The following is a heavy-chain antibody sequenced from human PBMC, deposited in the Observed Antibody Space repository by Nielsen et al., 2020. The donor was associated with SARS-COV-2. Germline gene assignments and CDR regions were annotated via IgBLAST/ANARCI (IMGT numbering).Heavy chain of an antibody. V-gene: IGHV3-48*03. CDR2: ISSSGSTI. J-gene: IGHJ5*02. Sequence: VRQMPGKGLEWVSYISSSGSTIYYADSVKGRFTISRDNAKNSLFLQMNSLRAEDTAVYYCARDRIRGYSYGYGWFDPWGQGTLVTVSS. D-gene: IGHD5-18*01. CDR3: ARDRIRGYSYGYGWFDP.